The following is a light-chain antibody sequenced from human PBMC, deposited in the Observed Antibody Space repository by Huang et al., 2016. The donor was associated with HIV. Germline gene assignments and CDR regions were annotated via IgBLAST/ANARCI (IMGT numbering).Light chain of an antibody. V-gene: IGKV1-8*01. Sequence: AIRITQSPSSLSASTGDKVSITCRASQDIKTYLAWYQQKPGKPPSLLIYATSTLQSWVPSRFSGSGSGTDFTLTITHLQSEDFATYYCQQYYSFPLTFGQGSQVEV. CDR1: QDIKTY. CDR3: QQYYSFPLT. CDR2: ATS. J-gene: IGKJ1*01.